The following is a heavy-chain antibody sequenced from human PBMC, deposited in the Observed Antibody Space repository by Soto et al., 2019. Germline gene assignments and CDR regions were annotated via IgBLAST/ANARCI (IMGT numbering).Heavy chain of an antibody. Sequence: ASVKVSCKASGGTFSSYAISWVRQAPGQGLEWMGGIIPIFGTANYAQKFQGRVTITADESTSTAYMGLSSLRSEDTAVYYCARAGFDRLRYGSSTSCYHRYYFDYWGQGTLVTVSS. V-gene: IGHV1-69*13. CDR2: IIPIFGTA. CDR1: GGTFSSYA. CDR3: ARAGFDRLRYGSSTSCYHRYYFDY. J-gene: IGHJ4*02. D-gene: IGHD2-2*01.